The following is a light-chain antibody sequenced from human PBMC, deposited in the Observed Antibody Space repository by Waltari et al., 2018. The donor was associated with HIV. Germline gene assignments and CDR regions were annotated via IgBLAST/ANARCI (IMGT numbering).Light chain of an antibody. CDR2: GKN. CDR3: NSRDSSGNHLEV. J-gene: IGLJ2*01. V-gene: IGLV3-19*01. CDR1: SLRSYY. Sequence: SSELTQDPAVSVALGQTVRITCQGDSLRSYYASWYQQKPGQAPVPVIYGKNNRPSGIPDRFSGSSSGNTASLTITGAQAEDEADYYCNSRDSSGNHLEVFGGGTKLTVL.